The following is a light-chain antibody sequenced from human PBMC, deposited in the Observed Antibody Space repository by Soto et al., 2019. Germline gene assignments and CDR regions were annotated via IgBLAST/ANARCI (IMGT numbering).Light chain of an antibody. CDR3: QQYGSSTYT. CDR1: RSVSSNH. V-gene: IGKV3-20*01. J-gene: IGKJ2*01. Sequence: EIVLTQSPGSLSLSPRERATPSCRASRSVSSNHLAWYQQKPGQAPRLLIYGASRRATGVPDRFSGSGSGTEFTLTISRLEPEDFAVYYCQQYGSSTYTFGQGTKVEIK. CDR2: GAS.